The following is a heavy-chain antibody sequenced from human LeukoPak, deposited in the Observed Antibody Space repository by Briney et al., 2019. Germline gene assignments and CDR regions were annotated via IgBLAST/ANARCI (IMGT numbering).Heavy chain of an antibody. Sequence: GGSLRLSCAASGFTFSSYGTHWVRQAPGKGLEWVAVISYDGSNKYYADSVKGRFTISRDNSKNTLYLQMNSLRAEDTAVYYCTKAKGQSWLFSHFWGRGTLVTVSS. CDR1: GFTFSSYG. J-gene: IGHJ4*02. V-gene: IGHV3-30*18. CDR2: ISYDGSNK. CDR3: TKAKGQSWLFSHF. D-gene: IGHD3-22*01.